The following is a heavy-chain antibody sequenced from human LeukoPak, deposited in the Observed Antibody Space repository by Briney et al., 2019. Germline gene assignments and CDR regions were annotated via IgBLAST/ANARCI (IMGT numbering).Heavy chain of an antibody. V-gene: IGHV4-4*08. Sequence: SETLSLTCTVSGGSISSYYWSWIRQPPGKGLEWIGYIYTSGSTNYNPSLKSRVTISVDTSKNQFSLKLSSVTAADTAVYYCARGGSYGNYAFDIWGQGSMVTVSS. CDR2: IYTSGST. CDR1: GGSISSYY. J-gene: IGHJ3*02. D-gene: IGHD3-16*01. CDR3: ARGGSYGNYAFDI.